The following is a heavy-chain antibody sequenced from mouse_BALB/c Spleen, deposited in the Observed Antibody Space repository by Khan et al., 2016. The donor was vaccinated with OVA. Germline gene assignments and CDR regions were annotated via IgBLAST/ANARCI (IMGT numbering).Heavy chain of an antibody. Sequence: QVRLQQSGPELVRPGVSVKISCKGSGYTFTDYALHWVKQSHAKSIEWIGLISTYSGNTNYKQKFKGKATMTVDKSSSTAYMELARLTSEDSAIYYCTRPAYDGYYDYWGQGTTLTVSS. CDR1: GYTFTDYA. CDR3: TRPAYDGYYDY. D-gene: IGHD2-3*01. V-gene: IGHV1S137*01. J-gene: IGHJ2*01. CDR2: ISTYSGNT.